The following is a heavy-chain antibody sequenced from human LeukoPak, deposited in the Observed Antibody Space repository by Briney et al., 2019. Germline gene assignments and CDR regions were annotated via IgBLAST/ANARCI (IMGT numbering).Heavy chain of an antibody. CDR2: ISYDGSNK. J-gene: IGHJ4*02. Sequence: SGGSLRLSCAASGFPFSSYAMHWVRQAPGKGLEWVAVISYDGSNKYYADSVKGRFTIARDNSMNTLYLQMNSLRAEDTAVYYCARDRVGATQFDYWGQGTLATVSS. V-gene: IGHV3-30*01. D-gene: IGHD1-26*01. CDR1: GFPFSSYA. CDR3: ARDRVGATQFDY.